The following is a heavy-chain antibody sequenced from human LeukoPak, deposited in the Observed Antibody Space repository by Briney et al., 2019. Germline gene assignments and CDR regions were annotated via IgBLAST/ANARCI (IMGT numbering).Heavy chain of an antibody. CDR1: GGSFSGYY. CDR2: INHSGST. D-gene: IGHD1-1*01. V-gene: IGHV4-34*01. Sequence: SETLSLTCAVYGGSFSGYYWSWIRQPPGKGLEWIGEINHSGSTNYNPSLKSRVTISVDTSKNQFSLKLSSVTAADTAVYYCARGRGGPTGLNYFDYWGQGTLVTVSS. CDR3: ARGRGGPTGLNYFDY. J-gene: IGHJ4*02.